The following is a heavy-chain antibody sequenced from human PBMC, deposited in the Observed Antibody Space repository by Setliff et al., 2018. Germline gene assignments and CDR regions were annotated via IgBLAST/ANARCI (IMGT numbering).Heavy chain of an antibody. V-gene: IGHV1-3*01. D-gene: IGHD3-10*01. CDR1: GYTFTDFG. CDR3: ARVDYYGSGNYYDH. CDR2: INAGNGIT. J-gene: IGHJ4*02. Sequence: ASVKVSCKASGYTFTDFGINWVRQAHGQRPDWMGWINAGNGITKYSQKFQGRVTITRDTSASTAYMELSSLRSDDTAVYYCARVDYYGSGNYYDHWGQGTLVTVSS.